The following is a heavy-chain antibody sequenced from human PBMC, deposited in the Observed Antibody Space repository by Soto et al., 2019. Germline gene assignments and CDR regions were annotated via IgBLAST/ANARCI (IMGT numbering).Heavy chain of an antibody. D-gene: IGHD2-8*01. J-gene: IGHJ5*02. CDR1: GFTFSSYA. V-gene: IGHV3-23*01. CDR2: ISGSGGST. Sequence: EVQLLESGGGLVQPGGSLRLSCAASGFTFSSYAMSWVRQAPGKGLEWVSAISGSGGSTYYADSVKGRFTISRDNSKNTLYMQMNSVRAEDTDVYYCAKGNRYCTNGVCYTWFDPWGQGTLVTVSS. CDR3: AKGNRYCTNGVCYTWFDP.